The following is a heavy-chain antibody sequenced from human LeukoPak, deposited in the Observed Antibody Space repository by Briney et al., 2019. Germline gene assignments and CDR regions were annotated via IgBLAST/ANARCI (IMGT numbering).Heavy chain of an antibody. CDR3: VKDRYSSGWYVDY. CDR1: GFIFRSYA. Sequence: PGGSLRLSCSASGFIFRSYAMHWVRQAQGKGLKYVSAMSSNGGTTYYVDSVKGRFTISRDNSKNTLYLQMSSLRAEDTAVYYCVKDRYSSGWYVDYWGQGTLVTVSS. D-gene: IGHD6-19*01. J-gene: IGHJ4*02. CDR2: MSSNGGTT. V-gene: IGHV3-64D*09.